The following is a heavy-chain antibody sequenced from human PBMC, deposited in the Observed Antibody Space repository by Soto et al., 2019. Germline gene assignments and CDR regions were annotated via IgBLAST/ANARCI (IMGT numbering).Heavy chain of an antibody. CDR1: GGSISSGGYY. V-gene: IGHV4-31*03. CDR3: AKVRYYDSSGLDY. J-gene: IGHJ4*02. Sequence: SETLSLTCTVSGGSISSGGYYWSWIRQHPGKGLEWIGYIYYSGSTYYNPSLKSRVTISVDTSKNQFSLKLSSVTAADTAVYYCAKVRYYDSSGLDYWGQGTLVTVSS. D-gene: IGHD3-22*01. CDR2: IYYSGST.